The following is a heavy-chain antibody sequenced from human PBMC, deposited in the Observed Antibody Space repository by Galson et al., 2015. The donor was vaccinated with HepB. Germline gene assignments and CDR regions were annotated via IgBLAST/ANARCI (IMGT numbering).Heavy chain of an antibody. D-gene: IGHD3-22*01. CDR2: IYYSGST. J-gene: IGHJ6*02. Sequence: SETLSLTCTVSGGSISSSSYYWGWIRQPPGKGLEWIGSIYYSGSTYYNPSLKSRVTISVDTSKNQFSLKLSSVTAADTAVYYCARQGTYYYDSSGFHYGMDVWGQGTTVTVSS. CDR1: GGSISSSSYY. V-gene: IGHV4-39*01. CDR3: ARQGTYYYDSSGFHYGMDV.